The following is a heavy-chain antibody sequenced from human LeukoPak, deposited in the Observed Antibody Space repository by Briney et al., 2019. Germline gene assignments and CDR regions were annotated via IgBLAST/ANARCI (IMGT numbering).Heavy chain of an antibody. Sequence: SETLSLTCAVYVGSFSDHYWSWIRQPPGKGLEWIGSIYHSGSTYYNPSLKSRVTISVDTSKNQFSLKLSSVTAADTAVYYCAIGTGDYADYWGQGTLVTVSS. CDR2: IYHSGST. V-gene: IGHV4-34*01. CDR1: VGSFSDHY. D-gene: IGHD4-17*01. CDR3: AIGTGDYADY. J-gene: IGHJ4*02.